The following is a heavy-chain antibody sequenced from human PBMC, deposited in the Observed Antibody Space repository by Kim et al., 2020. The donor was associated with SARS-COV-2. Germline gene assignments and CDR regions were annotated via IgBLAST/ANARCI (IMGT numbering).Heavy chain of an antibody. J-gene: IGHJ4*02. Sequence: ASVKVSCKASGYTFTGYYMHWVRQAPGQGLEWMGWINPNSGGTNYAQKFQGRVTMTRDTSISTAYMELSRLRSDDTAVYYCARDQTLRVRGSFGYWGQGTLVTVSS. CDR2: INPNSGGT. V-gene: IGHV1-2*02. D-gene: IGHD3-10*01. CDR1: GYTFTGYY. CDR3: ARDQTLRVRGSFGY.